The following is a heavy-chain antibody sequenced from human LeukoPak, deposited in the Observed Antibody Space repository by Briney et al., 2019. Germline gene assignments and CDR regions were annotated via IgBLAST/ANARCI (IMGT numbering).Heavy chain of an antibody. CDR2: IYRGGST. CDR1: GFPGSENY. CDR3: ATNRMDDAGTRFHY. Sequence: GGSEGLLCAASGFPGSENYVSCVRQAPGKGLVWVSVIYRGGSTYYAASVKGRFTISRDNSKNTLYLKMNSLRAEDTAVYYCATNRMDDAGTRFHYWPQGPPVPVSS. D-gene: IGHD1-1*01. V-gene: IGHV3-66*01. J-gene: IGHJ4*01.